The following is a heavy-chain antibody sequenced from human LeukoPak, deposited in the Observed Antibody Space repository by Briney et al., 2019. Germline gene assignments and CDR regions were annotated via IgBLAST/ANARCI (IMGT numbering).Heavy chain of an antibody. D-gene: IGHD2-2*01. CDR1: GYTFSSYG. CDR3: ARDQRRCSSTSCPFDY. J-gene: IGHJ4*02. Sequence: ASVKVSCKASGYTFSSYGISWVRQAPGQGLEWMGWINCNSGKTNYAQNLRGRVTMTTDTSTSTANMDVRSLRSDDTAVYYCARDQRRCSSTSCPFDYWGQGTLVTVSS. V-gene: IGHV1-18*01. CDR2: INCNSGKT.